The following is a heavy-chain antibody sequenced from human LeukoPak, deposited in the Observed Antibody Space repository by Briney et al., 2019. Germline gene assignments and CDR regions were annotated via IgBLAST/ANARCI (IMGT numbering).Heavy chain of an antibody. CDR1: GFTFSSYW. CDR3: AKVRGYSYALNY. CDR2: INSDGSST. J-gene: IGHJ4*02. V-gene: IGHV3-74*01. D-gene: IGHD5-18*01. Sequence: PGGSLRLSCAASGFTFSSYWMHWVRQAPGKGLVWVSRINSDGSSTNYADSVKGRFTISRDNAKNTLYLQMNSLRAEDTAVYYCAKVRGYSYALNYWGQGALATVSS.